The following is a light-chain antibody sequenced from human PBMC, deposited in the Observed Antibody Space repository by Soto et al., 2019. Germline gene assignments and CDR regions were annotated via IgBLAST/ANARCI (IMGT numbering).Light chain of an antibody. V-gene: IGKV1-39*01. CDR2: AAS. CDR3: QQSFSTPQT. Sequence: DIQMTQSPSSLSASVGDRVTITCRASQSISGFLNWYQQKPGKAPKLLIYAASNFQSGVPSRFSGSGSGTDFALTISSLQPEDFATYYCQQSFSTPQTFGQGTKVEVK. J-gene: IGKJ1*01. CDR1: QSISGF.